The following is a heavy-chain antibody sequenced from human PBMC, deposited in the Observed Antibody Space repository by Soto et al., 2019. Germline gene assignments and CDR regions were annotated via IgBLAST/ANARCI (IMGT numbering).Heavy chain of an antibody. CDR1: GFTFDDYA. D-gene: IGHD3-16*01. J-gene: IGHJ4*02. CDR2: ISWNSGSI. V-gene: IGHV3-9*01. CDR3: AKWGGSGRNFES. Sequence: EVQLVESGGDLVQPGRSLRLSCAASGFTFDDYAMHWVRQVPGKGLEWVSGISWNSGSIEYAESVKGRFTISRDNAKNSLYLQMNSLRPEDTALYYCAKWGGSGRNFESWGQGTLVTVSS.